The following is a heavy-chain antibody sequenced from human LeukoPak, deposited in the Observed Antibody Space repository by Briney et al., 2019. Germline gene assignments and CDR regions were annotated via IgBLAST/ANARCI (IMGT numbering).Heavy chain of an antibody. V-gene: IGHV3-23*01. CDR2: ISGSGGST. Sequence: GGSLRLSCAASGFTFSSYAMSWVRQAPGKGPEWVSAISGSGGSTYYADSVKGRFTISRDNSKNTLYLQMNSLRAEDTAVYYCAKVTYGSGSLYGMDVWGQGTTVTVSS. CDR1: GFTFSSYA. J-gene: IGHJ6*02. CDR3: AKVTYGSGSLYGMDV. D-gene: IGHD3-10*01.